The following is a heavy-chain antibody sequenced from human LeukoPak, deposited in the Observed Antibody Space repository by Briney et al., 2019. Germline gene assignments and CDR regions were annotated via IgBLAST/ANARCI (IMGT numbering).Heavy chain of an antibody. D-gene: IGHD3-10*01. Sequence: GGSLRLSCAASGFTFSSFGMHWVRQAPGKGLEWVAFIRYNGNNQYYADSVKGRFTISRDNSKNTLYLQMNSLKGDDTAVYYCAKDSAFYYIDVWGKGTTVIISS. CDR3: AKDSAFYYIDV. CDR2: IRYNGNNQ. J-gene: IGHJ6*03. V-gene: IGHV3-30*02. CDR1: GFTFSSFG.